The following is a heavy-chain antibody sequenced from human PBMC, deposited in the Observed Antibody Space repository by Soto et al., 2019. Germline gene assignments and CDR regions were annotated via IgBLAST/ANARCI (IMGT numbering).Heavy chain of an antibody. J-gene: IGHJ4*02. D-gene: IGHD3-22*01. V-gene: IGHV3-23*01. CDR1: GFTFSSYA. CDR2: ISGSGGST. Sequence: PGGSLRLSCAASGFTFSSYAMSWVRQAPGKGLEWVSAISGSGGSTYYADSVKGRLTISRDNSKNTLYLQMNSLRAEDTAVYYCAKAGYYDSSGYYPDWGQGTLVTVSS. CDR3: AKAGYYDSSGYYPD.